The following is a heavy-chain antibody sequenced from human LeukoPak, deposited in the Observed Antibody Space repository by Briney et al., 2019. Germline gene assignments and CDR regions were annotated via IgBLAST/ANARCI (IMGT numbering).Heavy chain of an antibody. Sequence: PGGSLRLSCAASGFTFSSYAMSWVRQAPGKGLEWVANINQYGSVQHYVDTVKGRFTISRDNAKNSLYLQMNSLRAEDTAVYYCARCDYTNSCYFDYWGQGSLVTVSS. D-gene: IGHD4-4*01. J-gene: IGHJ4*02. CDR1: GFTFSSYA. CDR3: ARCDYTNSCYFDY. CDR2: INQYGSVQ. V-gene: IGHV3-7*01.